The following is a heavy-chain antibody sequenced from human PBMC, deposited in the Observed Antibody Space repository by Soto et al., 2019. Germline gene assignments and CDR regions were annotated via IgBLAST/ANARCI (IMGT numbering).Heavy chain of an antibody. D-gene: IGHD3-16*02. CDR2: INHVVVT. Sequence: SDTLSLTCAFYGDFLTESYWTWIRQPPGKGLEWIGEINHVVVTNYNPSLKRRVTMSVDTSRNPFSMRLISVTAADTAMYFCVRIRYQLPSSVLWLDPWGQGTPVTVSS. V-gene: IGHV4-34*01. J-gene: IGHJ5*02. CDR3: VRIRYQLPSSVLWLDP. CDR1: GDFLTESY.